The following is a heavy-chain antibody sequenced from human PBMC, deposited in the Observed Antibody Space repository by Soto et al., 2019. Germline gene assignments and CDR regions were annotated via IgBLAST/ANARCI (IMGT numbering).Heavy chain of an antibody. V-gene: IGHV1-69*13. D-gene: IGHD3-10*02. CDR1: GDTFSSYA. J-gene: IGHJ6*02. Sequence: GSSVKVYSKASGDTFSSYAISWVRQAPGKGLEWMGKIIPTFGRTNYAQKFQGRLTISADDSTSTAYMELSSLLSEDTAVYYCARDPLSSFAMDVWGQGTTVTVSS. CDR3: ARDPLSSFAMDV. CDR2: IIPTFGRT.